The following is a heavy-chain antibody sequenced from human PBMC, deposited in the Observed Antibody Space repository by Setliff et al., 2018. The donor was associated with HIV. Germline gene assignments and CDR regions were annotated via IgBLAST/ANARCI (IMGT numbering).Heavy chain of an antibody. CDR1: GDSLNTYY. CDR2: IYASGKT. J-gene: IGHJ4*02. CDR3: ARGNNDLESFDY. V-gene: IGHV4-4*07. D-gene: IGHD3-3*01. Sequence: KTSETLSLTCNVSGDSLNTYYWSWIRQSGGKGLECIGRIYASGKTTFNPSLKSRVRMSVDTSKNQFSLKLTSVTASDTAVYHCARGNNDLESFDYWGQGALVTVSS.